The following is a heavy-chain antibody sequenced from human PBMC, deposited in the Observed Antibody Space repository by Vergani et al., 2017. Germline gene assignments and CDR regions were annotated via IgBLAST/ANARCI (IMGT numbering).Heavy chain of an antibody. CDR1: GGSISRGGYY. J-gene: IGHJ5*02. CDR2: IYYSGST. D-gene: IGHD3-22*01. V-gene: IGHV4-31*03. Sequence: QVQLQESGPGLVKPSQTLSLTCTVSGGSISRGGYYWSWIRQHPGKGLEWIGYIYYSGSTYYNPSLKSRVTISVDTSKNQFSLKLSSVTAADTAGYYCASHGNYYDSSGYYYVGWFDPWGQGALVTVSS. CDR3: ASHGNYYDSSGYYYVGWFDP.